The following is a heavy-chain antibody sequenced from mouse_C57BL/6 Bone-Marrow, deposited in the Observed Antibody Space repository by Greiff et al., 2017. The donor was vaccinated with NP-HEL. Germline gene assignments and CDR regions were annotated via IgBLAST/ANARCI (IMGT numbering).Heavy chain of an antibody. CDR2: IDPTSGGT. V-gene: IGHV1-72*01. CDR3: ARSGYRRGYFDY. J-gene: IGHJ2*01. D-gene: IGHD2-12*01. Sequence: QVQLQQPGAELVKPGASVKLSCKASGYTFTSYWMHWVTQRPGRGLEWIGRIDPTSGGTKYNEKFKSKATLTVDKPSSTAYMQLSSLTSEDSAVYYCARSGYRRGYFDYWGQGTTLTVSS. CDR1: GYTFTSYW.